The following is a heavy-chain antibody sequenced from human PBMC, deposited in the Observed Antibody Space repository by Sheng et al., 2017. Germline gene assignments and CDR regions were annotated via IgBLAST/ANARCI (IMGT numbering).Heavy chain of an antibody. Sequence: EVQLVESGGGLVQPGRSLRLSCAASGFNFDDYAMHWVRQAPGKGLEWVSGISWNSGSINYADPVKGRFTISRDNAKNSLYLQMNTLRPEDTAVYYCAKDWGYSYVGWGSHYMDAWGQGTTVIVSS. V-gene: IGHV3-9*01. CDR3: AKDWGYSYVGWGSHYMDA. J-gene: IGHJ6*03. D-gene: IGHD5-18*01. CDR1: GFNFDDYA. CDR2: ISWNSGSI.